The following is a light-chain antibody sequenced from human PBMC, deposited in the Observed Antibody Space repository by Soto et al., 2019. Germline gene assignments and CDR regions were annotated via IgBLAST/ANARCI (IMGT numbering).Light chain of an antibody. Sequence: IVLTQSPGTLSLSPGERVTLSCRASQSVTTRLAWYQHKPGQAPTLLMSGASNRASGVPVRFSGSGSGTDFTLTITRLEPEDFALYYCQQYGGSPITFGLGTDWRL. CDR3: QQYGGSPIT. CDR1: QSVTTR. J-gene: IGKJ5*01. V-gene: IGKV3-20*01. CDR2: GAS.